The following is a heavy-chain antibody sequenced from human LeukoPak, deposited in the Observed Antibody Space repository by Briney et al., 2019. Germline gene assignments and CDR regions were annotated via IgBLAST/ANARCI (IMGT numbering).Heavy chain of an antibody. CDR3: ASRGSYCSSSTCSKQIYYGMDV. CDR2: ILYDGSNK. D-gene: IGHD2-2*01. CDR1: GFTFSSYS. Sequence: GGSLRLSCAASGFTFSSYSMHWVRQAPGKGLEWVAVILYDGSNKYYADSVKGRFTVSRDNSKNTLYLEMNSLRAEDTAVYYCASRGSYCSSSTCSKQIYYGMDVWGQGTTVTVSS. V-gene: IGHV3-30-3*01. J-gene: IGHJ6*02.